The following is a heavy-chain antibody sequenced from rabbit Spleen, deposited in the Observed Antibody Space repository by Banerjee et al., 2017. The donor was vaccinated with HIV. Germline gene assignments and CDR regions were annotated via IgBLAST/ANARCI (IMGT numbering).Heavy chain of an antibody. CDR2: IHADSGST. CDR3: TRNYAGYNTNDYAVRLDL. D-gene: IGHD7-1*01. V-gene: IGHV1S40*01. CDR1: GFSLSSNA. Sequence: QSLEESGGDLVKPGASLTLTCTASGFSLSSNAMCWVRQAPGKGLEWIACIHADSGSTYYATWAKGRFTISKTSSTTVTLQMTSLTAADTATYFCTRNYAGYNTNDYAVRLDLWGPGTLVTVS. J-gene: IGHJ3*01.